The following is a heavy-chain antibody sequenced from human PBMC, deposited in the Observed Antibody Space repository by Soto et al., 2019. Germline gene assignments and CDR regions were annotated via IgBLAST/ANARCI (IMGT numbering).Heavy chain of an antibody. V-gene: IGHV3-64D*06. Sequence: GGSLRLSCSASGFTFSIYAMHWVRQAPGKGLEYVSSISTNGGSTHYADSVKGRFTISRDNSKNTQYLQMSSLRADDTAVYYCVKGEYYYDSSGYYPFDYWGHGT. CDR2: ISTNGGST. J-gene: IGHJ4*01. CDR1: GFTFSIYA. CDR3: VKGEYYYDSSGYYPFDY. D-gene: IGHD3-22*01.